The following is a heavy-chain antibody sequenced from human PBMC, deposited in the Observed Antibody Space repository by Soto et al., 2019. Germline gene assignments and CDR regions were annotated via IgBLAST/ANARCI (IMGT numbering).Heavy chain of an antibody. D-gene: IGHD5-18*01. CDR3: ARDGYSYGHAIDY. CDR2: ISYDGSNK. J-gene: IGHJ4*02. V-gene: IGHV3-30-3*01. CDR1: GFTFSSYA. Sequence: QVQLVESGGGVVQPGRSLRLSCAASGFTFSSYAMHWVRQAPGKGLEWVAVISYDGSNKYYADSVKGRFTISRDNSKNTLYLQMNRLRAEDTAVDYCARDGYSYGHAIDYWGQGTLVTVSS.